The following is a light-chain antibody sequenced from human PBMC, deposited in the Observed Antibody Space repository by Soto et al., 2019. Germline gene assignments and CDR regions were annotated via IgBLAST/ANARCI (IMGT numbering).Light chain of an antibody. CDR3: HQYGSLYT. J-gene: IGKJ2*01. CDR2: GAS. Sequence: EMVLTQSPGTLYLSPGERATLSCRASQSVSSSYLAWYQQKPGQAPRLLIYGASSRATGIPDRFSGRGSGTDFTLTISRLEPEDFAVYYCHQYGSLYTFGQGTKLEIK. CDR1: QSVSSSY. V-gene: IGKV3-20*01.